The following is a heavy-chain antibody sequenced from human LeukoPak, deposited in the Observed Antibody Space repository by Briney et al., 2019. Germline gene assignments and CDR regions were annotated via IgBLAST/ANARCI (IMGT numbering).Heavy chain of an antibody. CDR2: ISGSGGSI. CDR3: ASLDYFDSSDYGDY. J-gene: IGHJ4*02. D-gene: IGHD3-22*01. Sequence: GGPLRLSCAASGFTFNNYAMSWVRQAPGKGLEWVSAISGSGGSIYYADSVKGRFTISRDNSKNTLYLQMNSLRAEDTALYYCASLDYFDSSDYGDYWGQGTLVTVSS. CDR1: GFTFNNYA. V-gene: IGHV3-23*01.